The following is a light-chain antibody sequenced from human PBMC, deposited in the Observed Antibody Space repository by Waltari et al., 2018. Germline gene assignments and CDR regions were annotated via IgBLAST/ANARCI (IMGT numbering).Light chain of an antibody. CDR1: GSHLGGHY. CDR2: RSD. V-gene: IGLV1-47*01. CDR3: GAWDDSLTGPV. J-gene: IGLJ2*01. Sequence: QSVLTQPPSASGTPGQGVHISRSGSGSHLGGHYVYWYQQLPGAAPKLLIYRSDRRPSGVPARFSGSKSGTSASLAISGLRSEDEADYYCGAWDDSLTGPVFGGGTKLTVL.